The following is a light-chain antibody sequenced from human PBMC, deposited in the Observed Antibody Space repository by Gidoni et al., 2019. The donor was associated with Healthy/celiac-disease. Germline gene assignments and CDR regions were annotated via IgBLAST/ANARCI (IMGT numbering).Light chain of an antibody. J-gene: IGLJ2*01. Sequence: QPALTQPASVSGSPGQSITLSCTGTSSDVAGSNYVSWYQQHPGKAPTLVIYEVSNRPSGVSNRFSGSKSGNTASLTISGLQAEDEADYYCSSYTSSSTMVFGGGTKLTVL. CDR3: SSYTSSSTMV. CDR1: SSDVAGSNY. V-gene: IGLV2-14*01. CDR2: EVS.